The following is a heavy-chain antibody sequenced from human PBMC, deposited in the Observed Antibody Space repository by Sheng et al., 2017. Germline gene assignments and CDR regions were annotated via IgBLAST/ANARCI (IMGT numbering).Heavy chain of an antibody. J-gene: IGHJ6*02. CDR3: AIVDYGDNPPYRYYILDV. Sequence: QEQLVQSGTEVKRPGSSVKVSCKASGGTFTSKTISWVRQAPGQGPEWMGGIIPMFGPAEYAQKFQDRVTITADESTSTAYMELTSLRQEDTAVYYCAIVDYGDNPPYRYYILDVWGQGP. CDR2: IIPMFGPA. V-gene: IGHV1-69*01. D-gene: IGHD2-21*02. CDR1: GGTFTSKT.